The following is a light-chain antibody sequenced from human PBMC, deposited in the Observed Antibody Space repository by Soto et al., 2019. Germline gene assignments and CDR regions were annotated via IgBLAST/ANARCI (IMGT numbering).Light chain of an antibody. CDR3: SSYTSSSTLVV. CDR1: SSDVGDYNY. Sequence: QSALTQPASVSGSPGQSITFSCTGTSSDVGDYNYVSWYQQHPGKAPKLMIYDVSRRPSGVSNRFSGSKSGNTASLTISGLQAEDAADYYCSSYTSSSTLVVFGGGTKVTVL. J-gene: IGLJ2*01. CDR2: DVS. V-gene: IGLV2-14*03.